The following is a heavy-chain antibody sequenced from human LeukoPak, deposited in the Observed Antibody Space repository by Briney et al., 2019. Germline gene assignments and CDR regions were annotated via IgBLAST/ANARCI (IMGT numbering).Heavy chain of an antibody. J-gene: IGHJ6*03. Sequence: ASVKVSCKASGYTFTSYYMHWVRQAPGQGLEWMGIINPSGGSTSYAQKFQGRVTMTRDTSTSTVYMELSSLRSEDTAVYYCARGSTVTPRRRYYYYYMDVWGKGTTVTISS. CDR3: ARGSTVTPRRRYYYYYMDV. V-gene: IGHV1-46*01. CDR2: INPSGGST. D-gene: IGHD4-17*01. CDR1: GYTFTSYY.